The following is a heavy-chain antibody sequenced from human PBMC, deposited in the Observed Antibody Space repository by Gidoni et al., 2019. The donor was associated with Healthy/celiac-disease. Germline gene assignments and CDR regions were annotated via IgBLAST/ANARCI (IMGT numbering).Heavy chain of an antibody. V-gene: IGHV3-23*04. J-gene: IGHJ4*02. D-gene: IGHD6-19*01. CDR2: ISGSGGST. CDR3: AKASYSSGWYNYFDY. CDR1: GFTFSNYA. Sequence: EVQLVESGGDLVQPGGSLRLSCAASGFTFSNYAMSWVRQAPGKGLERVSAISGSGGSTYYADSVKGRFTISRDNSKNTLYLQMNSLRAEDTAVYYCAKASYSSGWYNYFDYWGQGTLVTVSS.